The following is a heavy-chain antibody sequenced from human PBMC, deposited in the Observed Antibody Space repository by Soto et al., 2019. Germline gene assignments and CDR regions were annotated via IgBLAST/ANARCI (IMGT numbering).Heavy chain of an antibody. J-gene: IGHJ6*02. CDR3: ARDQGRAAAGIYYYGMDV. V-gene: IGHV3-33*01. Sequence: GGSLRLSCAASGFTFSSYGMHRVRQAPGKGLEWVAVIWYDGSNKYYADSVKGRFTISRDSSKNTLYLQMNSLRAEDTAVYYCARDQGRAAAGIYYYGMDVWGQGTTVTVSS. CDR2: IWYDGSNK. CDR1: GFTFSSYG. D-gene: IGHD6-13*01.